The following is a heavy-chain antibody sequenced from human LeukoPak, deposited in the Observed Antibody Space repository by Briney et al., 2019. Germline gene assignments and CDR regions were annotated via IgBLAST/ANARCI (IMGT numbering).Heavy chain of an antibody. CDR2: ISSSGSTI. Sequence: GGSLRLSCAASGFTFSDYYMSWTRQAPGNGLEWVSYISSSGSTIYYADSVKGRFTISRDNAKNSLYMQMNSLRAEYTVVYYCARPVGATDYWGQGTLVTVSS. CDR1: GFTFSDYY. CDR3: ARPVGATDY. J-gene: IGHJ4*02. V-gene: IGHV3-11*04. D-gene: IGHD1-26*01.